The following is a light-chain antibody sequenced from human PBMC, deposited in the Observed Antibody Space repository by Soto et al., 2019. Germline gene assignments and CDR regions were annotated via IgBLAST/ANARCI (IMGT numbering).Light chain of an antibody. CDR1: QTVYNW. CDR2: KAS. V-gene: IGKV1-5*03. CDR3: QQYDSYPLT. Sequence: DIPMTQSPSTLSASVGDRVTITCRASQTVYNWLAWYQQKPGKAPNLLIYKASTLETGVPSRFSGTGSGTEFTLTIPSLQPDDFATYFCQQYDSYPLTFGGGTKVEIK. J-gene: IGKJ4*01.